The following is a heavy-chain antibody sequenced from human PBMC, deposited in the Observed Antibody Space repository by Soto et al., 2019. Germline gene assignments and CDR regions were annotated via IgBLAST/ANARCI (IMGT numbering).Heavy chain of an antibody. D-gene: IGHD6-6*01. CDR2: IYHSGST. Sequence: QLQLQESGSGLVKPSQTLSLTCAVSGGSISSGGYSWSWIRQPPGKGLEWIGYIYHSGSTYYNPSLKSLVTISVDRSKSQFSLKLSYVTAADTAVYYCAGGIAARPLVYWGQGTLVTVSS. J-gene: IGHJ4*02. CDR1: GGSISSGGYS. CDR3: AGGIAARPLVY. V-gene: IGHV4-30-2*01.